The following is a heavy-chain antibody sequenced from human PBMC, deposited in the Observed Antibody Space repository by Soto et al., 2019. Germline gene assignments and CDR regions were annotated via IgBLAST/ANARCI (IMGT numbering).Heavy chain of an antibody. CDR3: ARDGAVAEGVPAAMGY. CDR1: GGSFSGYY. CDR2: INHSGST. V-gene: IGHV4-34*01. D-gene: IGHD2-2*01. Sequence: QVQLQQWGAGLLKPSETLSLTCAVYGGSFSGYYWSWIRQPPGKGLEWIGEINHSGSTNYNPSLKSRVTISVDTSKNQFSLKLSSVTAADTAVYYCARDGAVAEGVPAAMGYWGQGTLVTVSS. J-gene: IGHJ4*02.